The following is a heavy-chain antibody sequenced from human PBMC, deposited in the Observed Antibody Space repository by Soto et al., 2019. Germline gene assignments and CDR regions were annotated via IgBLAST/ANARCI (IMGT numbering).Heavy chain of an antibody. CDR3: ARGTAVAGIRSYFDY. Sequence: GASVKVSCKASGGTFSSYTISWVRQAPGQGLEWMGRIIPILGIANYAQKFQGRVTITADKSTSTAYMELSSLRSEDTAVYYCARGTAVAGIRSYFDYWGQGTLVTVS. J-gene: IGHJ4*02. D-gene: IGHD6-19*01. CDR2: IIPILGIA. CDR1: GGTFSSYT. V-gene: IGHV1-69*02.